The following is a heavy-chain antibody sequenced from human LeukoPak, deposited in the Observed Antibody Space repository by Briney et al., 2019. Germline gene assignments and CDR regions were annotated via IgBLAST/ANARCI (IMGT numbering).Heavy chain of an antibody. CDR1: GFTFSTYA. CDR3: AKSMTLQWRGFFDL. J-gene: IGHJ2*01. CDR2: ISDSGANT. Sequence: GGSLRLSCAAPGFTFSTYAMSWVRQAPGKGLEWVSTISDSGANTYYADSVRGRFTISRDNSKNTLYLQKNSLRADDTAIYYCAKSMTLQWRGFFDLWGRGTHVTVSS. D-gene: IGHD6-19*01. V-gene: IGHV3-23*01.